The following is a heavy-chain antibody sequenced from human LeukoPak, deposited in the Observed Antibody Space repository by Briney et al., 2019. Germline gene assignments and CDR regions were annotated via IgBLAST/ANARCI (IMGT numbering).Heavy chain of an antibody. CDR1: GFTFSSYA. D-gene: IGHD1-26*01. CDR2: IWYDGSNK. Sequence: GGSLRLSCAASGFTFSSYAMSWVRQAPGKGLEWVAVIWYDGSNKYYADSVKGRFTISRDNSKNTLYLQMNSLRAEDTAVYYCARESIVGATDAFDIWGQGTMVTVSS. V-gene: IGHV3-33*08. CDR3: ARESIVGATDAFDI. J-gene: IGHJ3*02.